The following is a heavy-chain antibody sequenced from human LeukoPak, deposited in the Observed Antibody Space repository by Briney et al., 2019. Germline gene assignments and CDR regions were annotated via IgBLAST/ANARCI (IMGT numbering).Heavy chain of an antibody. V-gene: IGHV3-11*01. CDR1: GFTFSDYY. Sequence: GGSLRLSCAASGFTFSDYYMSWIRQAPGRGLEWVSYISSSGSTIYYADSVKGRFTISRDNAKNSLYLQMNSLRAEDTAVYYCARGLGYWSSTSCYPGWFDPWGQGTLVTVSS. CDR2: ISSSGSTI. D-gene: IGHD2-2*01. CDR3: ARGLGYWSSTSCYPGWFDP. J-gene: IGHJ5*02.